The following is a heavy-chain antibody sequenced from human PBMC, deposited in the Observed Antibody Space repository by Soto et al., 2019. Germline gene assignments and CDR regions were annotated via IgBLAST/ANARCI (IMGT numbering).Heavy chain of an antibody. CDR1: GFTFSSYA. CDR3: AKDPPKTGTKFPYFDY. D-gene: IGHD1-7*01. V-gene: IGHV3-23*01. J-gene: IGHJ4*02. CDR2: ISGSGGST. Sequence: VGSLRLSCAASGFTFSSYAMSWVRQAPGKGLEWVSAISGSGGSTYYADSVKGRFTISRDNSKNTLYLQMNSLRAEDTAVYYCAKDPPKTGTKFPYFDYWGQGTLVTVSS.